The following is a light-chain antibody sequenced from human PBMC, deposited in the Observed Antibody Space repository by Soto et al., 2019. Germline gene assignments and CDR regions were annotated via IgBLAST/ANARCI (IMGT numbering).Light chain of an antibody. Sequence: SYELTQPPSVSVSPGQTATITCSGDKLGDKSTSWYQQKTGQSPVLVISQDSERPSGIPERFSGSSSGNTVTLTISGTQAVDEADYYCQAWDNYIGVFGTGTKLTVL. CDR2: QDS. CDR1: KLGDKS. V-gene: IGLV3-1*01. J-gene: IGLJ1*01. CDR3: QAWDNYIGV.